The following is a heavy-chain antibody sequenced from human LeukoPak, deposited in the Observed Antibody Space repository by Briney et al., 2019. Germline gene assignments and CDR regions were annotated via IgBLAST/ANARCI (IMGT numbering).Heavy chain of an antibody. CDR1: GGSIRSYY. Sequence: SETLSLTCTVSGGSIRSYYWSWIRQPPGKGLEWIGYIYYSGSTNYNPSLKSRVTISVDTSKNQFSLKLSSVTAADTAVYYCARASHDAYYYYYGMDVWGQGTTVTVSS. D-gene: IGHD1-1*01. V-gene: IGHV4-59*01. J-gene: IGHJ6*02. CDR3: ARASHDAYYYYYGMDV. CDR2: IYYSGST.